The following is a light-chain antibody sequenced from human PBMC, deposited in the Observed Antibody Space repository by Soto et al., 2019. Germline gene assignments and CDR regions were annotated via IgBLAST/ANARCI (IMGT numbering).Light chain of an antibody. CDR2: AAS. CDR1: QSISSY. V-gene: IGKV1-39*01. CDR3: QQSYSTPPIP. Sequence: DVRMSQSPSSVSASVGDRVTITFWASQSISSYLNWYQQKPGKAPKLLIYAASSLQSGVPSRFSGSGSGTDFTLTISSLQPEDFATYYCQQSYSTPPIPSGQGTLLAIK. J-gene: IGKJ5*01.